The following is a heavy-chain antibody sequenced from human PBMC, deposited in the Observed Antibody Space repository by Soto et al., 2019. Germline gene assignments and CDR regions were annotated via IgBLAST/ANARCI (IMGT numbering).Heavy chain of an antibody. J-gene: IGHJ5*02. CDR2: ISGSGGST. V-gene: IGHV3-23*01. CDR1: GFTFSSYA. CDR3: AKVIVVPAAIRGKTYNWFDP. D-gene: IGHD2-2*02. Sequence: GGSLRLSCAASGFTFSSYAMSWVRQAPGKGLEWVSAISGSGGSTYYADSVKGRFTISRDNSKNTLYLQMNSLRAEDTAVYYCAKVIVVPAAIRGKTYNWFDPWGQGTLVTVS.